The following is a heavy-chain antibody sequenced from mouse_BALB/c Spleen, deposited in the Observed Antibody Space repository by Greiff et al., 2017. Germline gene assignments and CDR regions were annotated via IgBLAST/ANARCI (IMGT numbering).Heavy chain of an antibody. D-gene: IGHD1-2*01. V-gene: IGHV1-7*01. CDR3: ARPPLLRLQSAMDY. CDR2: INPSTGYT. J-gene: IGHJ4*01. CDR1: GYTFTSYW. Sequence: VMLVESGAELAKPGASVKMSCKASGYTFTSYWMHWVKQRPGQGLEWIGYINPSTGYTEYNQKFKDKATLTADKSSSTAYMQLSSLTSEDSAVYYCARPPLLRLQSAMDYWGQGTSVTVSS.